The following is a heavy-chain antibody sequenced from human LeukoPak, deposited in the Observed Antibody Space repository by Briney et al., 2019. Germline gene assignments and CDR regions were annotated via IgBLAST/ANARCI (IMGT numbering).Heavy chain of an antibody. Sequence: GGPLRLSCAASGFTFSSYWMHWVPQAPGKGLVWVSRINSDGSSTSYADSVKGRFTIPRDNAKNTLYLQMNSLRAEDTAVYYCAREMLHSSSWYRDYYYYYGMDVWGQGTTVTVSS. J-gene: IGHJ6*02. D-gene: IGHD6-13*01. CDR2: INSDGSST. CDR3: AREMLHSSSWYRDYYYYYGMDV. V-gene: IGHV3-74*01. CDR1: GFTFSSYW.